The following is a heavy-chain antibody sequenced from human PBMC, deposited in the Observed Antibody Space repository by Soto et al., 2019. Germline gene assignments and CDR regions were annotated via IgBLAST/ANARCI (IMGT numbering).Heavy chain of an antibody. CDR2: IWSDGSIK. CDR1: GFAFSNSG. CDR3: ARDRSSELYYFVK. J-gene: IGHJ4*02. Sequence: QVQLVESGGGVVQPGRSLRLSCAASGFAFSNSGMHWVRQAPGKGLEWVAVIWSDGSIKYYSDSVKGRFTISRDNSKNTMYLQMNSLRVEDTAVYQCARDRSSELYYFVKWGQGTLVTVSS. D-gene: IGHD1-7*01. V-gene: IGHV3-33*01.